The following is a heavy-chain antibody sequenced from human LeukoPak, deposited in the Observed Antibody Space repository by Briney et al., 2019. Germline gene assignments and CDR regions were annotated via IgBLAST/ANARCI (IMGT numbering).Heavy chain of an antibody. V-gene: IGHV1-69*05. Sequence: GSSVKVSCKASGGTFSSCAISWVRQAPGQGLEWMGRIIPIFGTANYAQKFQGRVTITTDESTSTAYMELSSLRSEDTAVYYCARARSKPNDFWSGYAAFDYWGQGTLVTVSS. D-gene: IGHD3-3*01. J-gene: IGHJ4*02. CDR2: IIPIFGTA. CDR1: GGTFSSCA. CDR3: ARARSKPNDFWSGYAAFDY.